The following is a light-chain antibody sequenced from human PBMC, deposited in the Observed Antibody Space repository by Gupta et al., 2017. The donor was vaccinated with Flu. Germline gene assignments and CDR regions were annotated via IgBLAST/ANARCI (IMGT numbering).Light chain of an antibody. V-gene: IGKV3-20*01. CDR2: AAS. CDR1: QSVSNNN. J-gene: IGKJ2*01. Sequence: EIVLTQSPGTLSLSPGERATLSCWASQSVSNNNLAWYHQKPGQAPRLLIYAASSRASGIPDRFSGSGSGTGFTLTISRLEPEDFAVYYCQQYGSSPLTFGQGTKVEIK. CDR3: QQYGSSPLT.